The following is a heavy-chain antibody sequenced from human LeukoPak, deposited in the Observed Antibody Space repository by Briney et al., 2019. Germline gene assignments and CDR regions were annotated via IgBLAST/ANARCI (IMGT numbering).Heavy chain of an antibody. CDR2: INHSGSP. CDR1: GGSFSGYY. CDR3: ARGNARFYDVLTGYSH. V-gene: IGHV4-34*01. Sequence: SETLSLTCAVYGGSFSGYYWSWIRHPPGKGLEWIGEINHSGSPNYNPSLKSRVTISVDTSKNLFSLKLSSVSAADTAVYYCARGNARFYDVLTGYSHWGQGTLVTVSS. D-gene: IGHD3-9*01. J-gene: IGHJ4*02.